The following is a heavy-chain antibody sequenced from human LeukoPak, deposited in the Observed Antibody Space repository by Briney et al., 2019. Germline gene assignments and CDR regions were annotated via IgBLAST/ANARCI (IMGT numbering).Heavy chain of an antibody. CDR2: ISGSGGST. CDR1: GFTFSSYA. CDR3: AKGGPWYYDYVWGSYGHFDY. V-gene: IGHV3-23*01. J-gene: IGHJ4*02. Sequence: GGSLRLSCAASGFTFSSYAMSWVRQAPGKGLEWVSAISGSGGSTYYADSVKGRFTISRDNSKNTLYLQMNSLRAEDTAVYYCAKGGPWYYDYVWGSYGHFDYWGQGTLVTVSS. D-gene: IGHD3-16*01.